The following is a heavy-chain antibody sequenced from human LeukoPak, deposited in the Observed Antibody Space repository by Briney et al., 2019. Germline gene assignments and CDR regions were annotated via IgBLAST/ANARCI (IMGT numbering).Heavy chain of an antibody. D-gene: IGHD6-19*01. CDR3: ARVPLGRAGGPIYY. Sequence: ASVKVSCKASGYTFTSYGISWVRQAPGQGLEWMGRISAYNGNTNYAQKLQGRVTMTTDTSTSTAYMELRSLRSKDTAVYFCARVPLGRAGGPIYYWGQGTLVTVSS. V-gene: IGHV1-18*01. CDR1: GYTFTSYG. CDR2: ISAYNGNT. J-gene: IGHJ4*02.